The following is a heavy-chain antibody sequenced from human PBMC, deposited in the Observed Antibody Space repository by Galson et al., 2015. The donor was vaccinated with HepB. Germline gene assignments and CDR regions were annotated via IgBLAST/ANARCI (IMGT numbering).Heavy chain of an antibody. V-gene: IGHV1-3*01. CDR3: ARAMSGGWGYGDYFSELDL. CDR2: INAGNGNT. J-gene: IGHJ2*01. Sequence: SVKVSCKASGYTFTSYAMHWVRQAPGQRLEWMGWINAGNGNTKYSQKFQGRVTITRDTSASTAYMELSSLRSEDTAVYYCARAMSGGWGYGDYFSELDLWGRGTLVTVSS. CDR1: GYTFTSYA. D-gene: IGHD4-17*01.